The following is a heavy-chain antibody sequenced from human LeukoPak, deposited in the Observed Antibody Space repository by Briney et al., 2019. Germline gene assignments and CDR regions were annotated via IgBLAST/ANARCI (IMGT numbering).Heavy chain of an antibody. CDR1: GYTFTSYD. D-gene: IGHD5-12*01. J-gene: IGHJ4*02. Sequence: GASVTLSCTASGYTFTSYDINWVRQAPGQGLEWMGWMNPNSGSTDYAQTFQGRVTIPGNTSISTASMKLSGLSSEDTAVYYCARGRSTGYPCYSEYWGQGTLVTVSS. V-gene: IGHV1-8*03. CDR3: ARGRSTGYPCYSEY. CDR2: MNPNSGST.